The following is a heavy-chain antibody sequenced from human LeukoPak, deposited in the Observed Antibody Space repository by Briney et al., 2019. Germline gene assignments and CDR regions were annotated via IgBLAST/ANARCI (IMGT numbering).Heavy chain of an antibody. D-gene: IGHD3-22*01. J-gene: IGHJ3*02. CDR3: ARDLKSIYYYDINAGAYDI. CDR1: GFTFSSYG. Sequence: QPGGSLRLSCAASGFTFSSYGMNWVRQAPGKGLEWVAVILYDGSNKYYADSVKGRFTISRDNSKNTLYLQMNSLRAEDTAVYYCARDLKSIYYYDINAGAYDIWGQGTMVTVSS. CDR2: ILYDGSNK. V-gene: IGHV3-33*01.